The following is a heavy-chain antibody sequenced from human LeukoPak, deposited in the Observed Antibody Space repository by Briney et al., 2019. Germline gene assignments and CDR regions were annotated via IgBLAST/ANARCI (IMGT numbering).Heavy chain of an antibody. CDR3: ARDRIEQQRTLGRSTSYYNYYYMDV. CDR2: ISNSSNTI. J-gene: IGHJ6*03. CDR1: GYTFSRYS. Sequence: GGSLRLSCAPSGYTFSRYSMNWVPQAPGTGLERVSYISNSSNTIYYAHSLKGRYTISRDNAKNSLYLKMNSLRAEDTAVYYCARDRIEQQRTLGRSTSYYNYYYMDVWGKGTTVTVSS. V-gene: IGHV3-48*01. D-gene: IGHD6-13*01.